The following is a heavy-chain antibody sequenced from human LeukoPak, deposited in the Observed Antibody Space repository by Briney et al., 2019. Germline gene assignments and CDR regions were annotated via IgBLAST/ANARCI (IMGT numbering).Heavy chain of an antibody. Sequence: GGSLRLSCAASGFTFSSYWMSWVCQAPGKGLEWLANIKQDGSEKYYVDSVKGRFTISRDNAKKSLYLQMNSLRAEDTAVNYCASGFLDDFWSGHFWGQGTLVTVSS. CDR2: IKQDGSEK. V-gene: IGHV3-7*01. J-gene: IGHJ4*02. D-gene: IGHD3-3*01. CDR1: GFTFSSYW. CDR3: ASGFLDDFWSGHF.